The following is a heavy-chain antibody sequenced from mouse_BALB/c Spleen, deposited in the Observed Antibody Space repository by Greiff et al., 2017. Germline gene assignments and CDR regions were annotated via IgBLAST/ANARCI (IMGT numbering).Heavy chain of an antibody. CDR3: ARQYGNYGRAMDY. J-gene: IGHJ4*01. Sequence: VQLQQSGAELVKPGASVKLSCKASGYTFTSYWMHWVKQRPGLGLEWIGEINPSNGRTNYNEKFKSKATLTVDKSSSTAYMQLSSLTSEDSAVYYCARQYGNYGRAMDYWGQGTSVTVSS. V-gene: IGHV1S81*02. D-gene: IGHD2-10*02. CDR1: GYTFTSYW. CDR2: INPSNGRT.